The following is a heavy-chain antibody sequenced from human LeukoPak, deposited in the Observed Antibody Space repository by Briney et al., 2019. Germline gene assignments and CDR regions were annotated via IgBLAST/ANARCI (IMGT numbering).Heavy chain of an antibody. CDR1: GGSISSYY. CDR2: VYTSGST. V-gene: IGHV4-4*07. CDR3: ARVNLDSSSSAFFDY. D-gene: IGHD6-6*01. J-gene: IGHJ4*02. Sequence: SETLSLTCTVSGGSISSYYWSWIRQPAGKGLEWIGRVYTSGSTNYNPSLKSRVTMSADTSKNQFSLKLSSVTAADTAVYYCARVNLDSSSSAFFDYWGQGTLVTVSS.